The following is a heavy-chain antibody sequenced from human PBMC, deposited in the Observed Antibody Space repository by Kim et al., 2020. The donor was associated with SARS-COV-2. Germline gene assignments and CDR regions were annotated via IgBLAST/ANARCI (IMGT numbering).Heavy chain of an antibody. J-gene: IGHJ5*02. Sequence: ASVKVSCKASGYTFTGYYMHWVRQAPGQGLEWMGWINPNSGGTNYAQKFQGRVTMTRDTSISTAYMELSRLRSDDTAVYYCARSPPAPYSRGRRNNWFDPWGQGTLVTVSS. D-gene: IGHD6-19*01. CDR1: GYTFTGYY. CDR2: INPNSGGT. CDR3: ARSPPAPYSRGRRNNWFDP. V-gene: IGHV1-2*02.